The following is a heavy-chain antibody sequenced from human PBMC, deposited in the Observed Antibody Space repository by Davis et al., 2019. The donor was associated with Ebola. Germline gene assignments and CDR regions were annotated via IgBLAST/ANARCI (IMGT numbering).Heavy chain of an antibody. CDR1: GGSISSYY. CDR3: ARDRSYDSSGYYDY. J-gene: IGHJ4*02. D-gene: IGHD3-22*01. V-gene: IGHV4-59*01. Sequence: MPSDTLSLTCTVPGGSISSYYWSWIRQPPGKGLEWIGYIYYSGSTNYNPSLKSRVTISVDTSKNQFSLKLSSVTAADTAVYYCARDRSYDSSGYYDYWGQGTLVTVSS. CDR2: IYYSGST.